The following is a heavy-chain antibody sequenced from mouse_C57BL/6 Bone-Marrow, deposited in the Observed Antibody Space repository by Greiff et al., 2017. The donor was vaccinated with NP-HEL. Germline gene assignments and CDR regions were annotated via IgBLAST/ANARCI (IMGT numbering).Heavy chain of an antibody. CDR2: ISDGGGYT. CDR1: GFTFSSYA. V-gene: IGHV5-4*01. D-gene: IGHD2-1*01. CDR3: ARDPIYYGNSDYWYFDV. Sequence: EVKLMESGGGLVKPGGSLKLSCAASGFTFSSYAMSWVRQTPEKRLEWVATISDGGGYTYYPDNLKGRFTFSIDNSTNNLYLQITNLQSEDTDMYYCARDPIYYGNSDYWYFDVWGTGTTVTVSS. J-gene: IGHJ1*03.